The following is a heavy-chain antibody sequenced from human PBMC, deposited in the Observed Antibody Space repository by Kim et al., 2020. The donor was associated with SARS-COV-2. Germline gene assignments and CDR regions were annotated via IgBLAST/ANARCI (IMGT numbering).Heavy chain of an antibody. V-gene: IGHV3-33*01. CDR3: ARSMTTLMYFDY. D-gene: IGHD4-17*01. J-gene: IGHJ4*02. Sequence: YPDSGEGRFPISRDNSTNTLYLQMTSLRAEDTAVYYCARSMTTLMYFDYWGQGTLVTVSS.